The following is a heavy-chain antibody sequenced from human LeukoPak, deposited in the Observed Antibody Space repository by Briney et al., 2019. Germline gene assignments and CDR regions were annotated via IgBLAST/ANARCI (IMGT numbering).Heavy chain of an antibody. J-gene: IGHJ6*02. V-gene: IGHV4-34*01. CDR3: ARLRRGSGSYYKGYYYYYGMDV. CDR2: INHSGST. CDR1: GGSFSGYY. Sequence: SETLSLTCAVYGGSFSGYYWSWIRQPPGKGLEWIGEINHSGSTNYNPSLKSRVTISVDTSKNQFSLKLSSVTAADTAVYYCARLRRGSGSYYKGYYYYYGMDVWGQGTTVTVSS. D-gene: IGHD3-10*01.